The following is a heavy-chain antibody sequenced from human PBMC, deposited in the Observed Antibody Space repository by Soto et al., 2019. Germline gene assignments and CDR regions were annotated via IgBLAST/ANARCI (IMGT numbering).Heavy chain of an antibody. Sequence: GGSLRLSCAASGFTFSNYWMSWVRQASGKGLEWVANISPNGRDERYVDSARGRVTISRDNANNVLYLQMNSLRDDDSAVYFCARIPCIAGSCFYDSWGQGTLVTVSS. J-gene: IGHJ4*02. D-gene: IGHD2-15*01. CDR3: ARIPCIAGSCFYDS. CDR2: ISPNGRDE. CDR1: GFTFSNYW. V-gene: IGHV3-7*03.